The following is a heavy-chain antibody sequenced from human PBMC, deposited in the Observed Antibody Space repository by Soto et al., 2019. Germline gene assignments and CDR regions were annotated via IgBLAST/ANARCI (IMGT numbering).Heavy chain of an antibody. D-gene: IGHD3-9*01. CDR1: GYSISNGDY. CDR2: VYYSGST. V-gene: IGHV4-38-2*01. Sequence: PSETLSLTCAVSGYSISNGDYWGWIRQAPGKGLEWIGSVYYSGSTHYEPSLRGRIAISVDTLKNQFSLGLTSVTAADTAMYFCARNISTHFDSWGQGIPVTVSS. J-gene: IGHJ4*02. CDR3: ARNISTHFDS.